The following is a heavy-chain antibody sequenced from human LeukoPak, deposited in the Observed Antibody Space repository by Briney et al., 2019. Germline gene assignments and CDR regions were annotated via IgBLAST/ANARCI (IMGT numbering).Heavy chain of an antibody. D-gene: IGHD4-17*01. CDR1: GFTFSSYS. CDR3: AKAVMSYGGYGYAC. CDR2: ISSSSSYI. J-gene: IGHJ4*02. V-gene: IGHV3-21*04. Sequence: PGGSLRLSCAASGFTFSSYSMNWVRQAPGKGLEWVSSISSSSSYIYYADSVKGRFTISRDNAKNTLYLQMNSLRAADTAVYYCAKAVMSYGGYGYACWGQGTLVTVSS.